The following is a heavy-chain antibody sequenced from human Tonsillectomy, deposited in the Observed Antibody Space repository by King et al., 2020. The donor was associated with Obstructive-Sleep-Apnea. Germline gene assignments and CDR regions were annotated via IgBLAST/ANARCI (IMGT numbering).Heavy chain of an antibody. CDR3: ARVVSGSYSYYYGMDV. Sequence: VQLVESGAEVKKPGASVRVSCKASGYTFTSYDINWVRQATGQGLEWMGWMNPNSGNKGHAQKFQGGGTMTRNTSISTAYMELSSLRSEDTAVYYCARVVSGSYSYYYGMDVWGQGTTVTVSS. CDR1: GYTFTSYD. J-gene: IGHJ6*02. V-gene: IGHV1-8*01. D-gene: IGHD3-10*01. CDR2: MNPNSGNK.